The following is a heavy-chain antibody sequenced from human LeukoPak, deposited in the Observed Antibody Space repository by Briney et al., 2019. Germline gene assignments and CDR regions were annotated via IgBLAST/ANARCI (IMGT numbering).Heavy chain of an antibody. CDR3: VRELPPVVQYYFDY. CDR2: IRYDGSNK. V-gene: IGHV3-33*08. CDR1: GFTFSSYE. J-gene: IGHJ4*02. Sequence: PGGSLRLSCAASGFTFSSYEMNWVRQAPGKGLEWVAVIRYDGSNKYYADSVKGRFTISRDNSRNTLYLQMNSLRAEDTAVYYCVRELPPVVQYYFDYWGPGTLVTVSS. D-gene: IGHD3-22*01.